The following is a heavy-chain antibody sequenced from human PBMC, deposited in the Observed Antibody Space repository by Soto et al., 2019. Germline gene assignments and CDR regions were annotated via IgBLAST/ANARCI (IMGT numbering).Heavy chain of an antibody. CDR3: ARHNGPLYVGYYYDMDV. V-gene: IGHV4-30-2*03. CDR1: GGSISSGGYS. CDR2: IYYSGYT. D-gene: IGHD3-16*01. Sequence: SETLSLTWAVSGGSISSGGYSRSWIRQPPGKGLEWIGYIYYSGYTYYNPSLKSRVTISVDTSKNQFSLKLSSVTAADTAVYYCARHNGPLYVGYYYDMDVWGQGTTVTVSS. J-gene: IGHJ6*02.